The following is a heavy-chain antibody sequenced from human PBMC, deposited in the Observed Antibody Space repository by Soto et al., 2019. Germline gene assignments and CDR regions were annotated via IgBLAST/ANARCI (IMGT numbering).Heavy chain of an antibody. CDR2: IIPIFGTA. CDR3: ARGDSSSSGPLGY. V-gene: IGHV1-69*13. J-gene: IGHJ4*02. Sequence: SVKVSCKASGGTFSSYAISWVRQAPGQGLEWMGGIIPIFGTANYAQKFQGRVTITADESTSTAYMELSSLRTEDTAVYYCARGDSSSSGPLGYWGQGTLVTVSS. D-gene: IGHD6-6*01. CDR1: GGTFSSYA.